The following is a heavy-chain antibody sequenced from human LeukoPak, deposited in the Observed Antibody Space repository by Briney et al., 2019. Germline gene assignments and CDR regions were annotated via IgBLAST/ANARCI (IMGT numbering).Heavy chain of an antibody. V-gene: IGHV3-30*18. D-gene: IGHD3-16*01. Sequence: GGSLRLSCAASGFTFSSYGMHWVRQAPGKGLEWVAVISYDGSNKYYADSVKGRFTISRDNSKNTPYLQMNSLRAEDTAVYYCAKDWGDYTMDVWGQGTTVTVSS. CDR3: AKDWGDYTMDV. J-gene: IGHJ6*02. CDR1: GFTFSSYG. CDR2: ISYDGSNK.